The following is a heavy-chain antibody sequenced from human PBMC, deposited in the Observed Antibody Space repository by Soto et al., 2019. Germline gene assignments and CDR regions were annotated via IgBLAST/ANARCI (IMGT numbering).Heavy chain of an antibody. CDR2: IYWNDDK. CDR1: GFSLSTSGLG. V-gene: IGHV2-5*01. J-gene: IGHJ4*02. D-gene: IGHD6-19*01. CDR3: AHRPSGWYLFDY. Sequence: QITLKESGPTLVRPTQPLTLTCTFSGFSLSTSGLGVGWIRQPPGKALEWLALIYWNDDKRYSPSLKARLTITKDTSKNQVVLTMTNMDPVDTATYCCAHRPSGWYLFDYWGQGTLVTVSS.